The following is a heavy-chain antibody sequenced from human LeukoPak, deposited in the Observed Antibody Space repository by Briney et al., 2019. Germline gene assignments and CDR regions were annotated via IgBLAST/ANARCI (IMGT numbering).Heavy chain of an antibody. CDR1: GFTFSSYA. D-gene: IGHD3-3*01. CDR3: AISKPYYDFWSGYLTTFDY. J-gene: IGHJ4*02. Sequence: GGSLRLSCAASGFTFSSYAMSWVRQAPGKGLEWVSAISGSGGSTYYADSVKGQFTISRDNSKNTLYLQMNSLRAEDTAVYYCAISKPYYDFWSGYLTTFDYWGQGTLVTVSS. V-gene: IGHV3-23*01. CDR2: ISGSGGST.